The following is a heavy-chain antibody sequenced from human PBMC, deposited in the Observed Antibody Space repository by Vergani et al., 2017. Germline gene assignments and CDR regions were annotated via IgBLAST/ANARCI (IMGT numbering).Heavy chain of an antibody. CDR2: IIPILGIA. CDR1: GGTFSSYT. Sequence: QVQLVQSGAEVKKPGSSVKVSCKASGGTFSSYTISWVRQAPGQGLEWMGRIIPILGIANYAQKFQGRVTITADKSTSTAYMELSSLRSEDTAVYYCARDRAGRSSSVWFDPWGQGTLVTVSS. V-gene: IGHV1-69*08. CDR3: ARDRAGRSSSVWFDP. D-gene: IGHD6-6*01. J-gene: IGHJ5*02.